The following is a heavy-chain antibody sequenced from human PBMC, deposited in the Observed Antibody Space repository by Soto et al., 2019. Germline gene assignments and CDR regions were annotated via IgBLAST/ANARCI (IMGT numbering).Heavy chain of an antibody. CDR1: GFTFSSYW. CDR3: ARGEYYDFWSGYPIRYFDY. D-gene: IGHD3-3*01. Sequence: PGGSLRLSCAASGFTFSSYWMHWVRQAPGKGLVWVSRINSDGSSTSYADSVKGRFTISRDNAKNTLYLQMNSLRAEDTAVYYCARGEYYDFWSGYPIRYFDYWGQGTLVTVSS. CDR2: INSDGSST. J-gene: IGHJ4*02. V-gene: IGHV3-74*01.